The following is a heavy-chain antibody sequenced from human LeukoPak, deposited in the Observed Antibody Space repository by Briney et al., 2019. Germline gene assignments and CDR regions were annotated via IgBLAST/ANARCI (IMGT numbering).Heavy chain of an antibody. J-gene: IGHJ4*02. V-gene: IGHV1-2*02. CDR3: ARGSTWNFDY. Sequence: ASVKVSCKASGYTFTDSYIHWVRQAPGQGLEWMGWINPSSGGTNYAQKFQGRVTMTREKSISTAYMEVRSLRSDDTAVYYCARGSTWNFDYWGQGALVTVSS. CDR2: INPSSGGT. D-gene: IGHD1-1*01. CDR1: GYTFTDSY.